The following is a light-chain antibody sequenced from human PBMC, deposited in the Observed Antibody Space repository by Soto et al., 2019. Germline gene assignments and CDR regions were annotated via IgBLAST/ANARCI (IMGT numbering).Light chain of an antibody. CDR1: SSNIGSNT. CDR3: APWDDSLNGWV. CDR2: SDN. J-gene: IGLJ3*02. V-gene: IGLV1-44*01. Sequence: QSVLTQPPSASGTPGQRVTISCSGSSSNIGSNTVNWYQQLPGTAPKLLIYSDNQRPSGVPDQFSGSKSGTSASLAISGLQSEDEADYYCAPWDDSLNGWVFGGGTQLTVL.